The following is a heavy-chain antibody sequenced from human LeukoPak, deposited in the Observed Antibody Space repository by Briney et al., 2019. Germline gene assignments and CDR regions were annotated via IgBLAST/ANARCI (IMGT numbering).Heavy chain of an antibody. V-gene: IGHV3-23*01. CDR2: ISGSGGST. Sequence: QPGGSLSLSCAASGFTFSSYAMSWVRQAPGKGLEWVSAISGSGGSTYYADSVKGRFTISRDNSKTTLYLQMNSLRAEDTAVYYCAKDVVRGVMWYFDYWGQGTLVTVSS. CDR3: AKDVVRGVMWYFDY. CDR1: GFTFSSYA. J-gene: IGHJ4*02. D-gene: IGHD3-10*01.